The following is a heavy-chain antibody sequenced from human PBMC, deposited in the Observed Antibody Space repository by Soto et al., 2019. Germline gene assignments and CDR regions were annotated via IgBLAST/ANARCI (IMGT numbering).Heavy chain of an antibody. CDR3: ARRGYSYGSY. CDR1: GGSFSGYY. CDR2: INHSGST. J-gene: IGHJ4*02. V-gene: IGHV4-34*01. D-gene: IGHD5-18*01. Sequence: PSETLSLTCAVYGGSFSGYYWSWIRQPPGKGLEWIGEINHSGSTNYNPSLKSRVTISVDTSKNQFSLKLSSVTAADTAVYYCARRGYSYGSYWGQGTLVTVSS.